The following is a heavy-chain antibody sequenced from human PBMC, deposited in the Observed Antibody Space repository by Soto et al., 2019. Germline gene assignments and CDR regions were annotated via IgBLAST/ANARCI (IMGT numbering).Heavy chain of an antibody. Sequence: ASVKVSCKASGYTFTSYDTNWVRQATGQGLEWMGWMNPNSGNTGYAQKFQGRVTMTRNTSISTAYMELSSLRSEDTAVYYCARRGMVRGVHNFDYWGQGTLVTVSS. V-gene: IGHV1-8*01. CDR1: GYTFTSYD. J-gene: IGHJ4*02. D-gene: IGHD3-10*01. CDR2: MNPNSGNT. CDR3: ARRGMVRGVHNFDY.